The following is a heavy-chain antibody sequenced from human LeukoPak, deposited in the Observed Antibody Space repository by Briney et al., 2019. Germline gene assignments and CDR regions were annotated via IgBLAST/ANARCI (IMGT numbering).Heavy chain of an antibody. CDR1: GGTFSSYA. D-gene: IGHD3-22*01. J-gene: IGHJ6*02. CDR3: ARVPNYYDSSGYPSYGMDV. CDR2: IIPIFGTA. V-gene: IGHV1-69*13. Sequence: SVKVSCKASGGTFSSYAISWVRQAPGQGLEWMGGIIPIFGTANYAQKFQGRVTITADESTSTAYMELSSLRSEDTAVYYCARVPNYYDSSGYPSYGMDVWGQGTTVTVSS.